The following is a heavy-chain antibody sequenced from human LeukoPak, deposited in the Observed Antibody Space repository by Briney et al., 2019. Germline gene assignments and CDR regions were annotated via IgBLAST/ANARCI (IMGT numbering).Heavy chain of an antibody. J-gene: IGHJ3*01. D-gene: IGHD5-24*01. CDR1: GGSISSSSYY. V-gene: IGHV4-61*05. CDR3: AREKSPERKTWLQLGAFDV. Sequence: SETLSLTCTVSGGSISSSSYYWGWIRQPPGKGLEWVGYISHTASTNYNPSLKSRVTLSIDTSKSQLSFQLTSVTAADTAVYYCAREKSPERKTWLQLGAFDVWGQGTVVTVSS. CDR2: ISHTAST.